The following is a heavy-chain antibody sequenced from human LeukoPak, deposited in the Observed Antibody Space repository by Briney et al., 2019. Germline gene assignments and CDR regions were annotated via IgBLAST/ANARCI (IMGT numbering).Heavy chain of an antibody. CDR3: AKGDCSSTSCYSGFDY. Sequence: GGSLRLSCAASGFTFDDYTMHWVRQAPGKGLEWVSAISGSGGSTYYADSVKGRFTISRDNSKNTLYLQMNSLRAEDTAVYYCAKGDCSSTSCYSGFDYWGQGTLVTVSS. CDR2: ISGSGGST. CDR1: GFTFDDYT. D-gene: IGHD2-2*01. J-gene: IGHJ4*02. V-gene: IGHV3-23*01.